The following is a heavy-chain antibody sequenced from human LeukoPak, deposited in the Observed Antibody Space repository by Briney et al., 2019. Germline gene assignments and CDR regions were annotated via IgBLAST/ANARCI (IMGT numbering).Heavy chain of an antibody. V-gene: IGHV3-23*01. CDR2: ITSGGST. CDR1: RFLLSSYG. Sequence: PGGSLRLSCRATRFLLSSYGMHWLRQAPGKGLEWVSGITSGGSTYYADSVKGRFTISRVNSKNTLYLQINSLRAEDTAVYYCSKDCQFTTLGYFDYWGQGTLVTVSS. D-gene: IGHD1-26*01. J-gene: IGHJ4*02. CDR3: SKDCQFTTLGYFDY.